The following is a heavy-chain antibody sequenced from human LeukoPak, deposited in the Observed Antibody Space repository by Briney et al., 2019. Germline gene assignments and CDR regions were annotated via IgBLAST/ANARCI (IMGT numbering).Heavy chain of an antibody. CDR1: GYTFTSYA. CDR3: ARYGSSWYAVYYYYGMDV. J-gene: IGHJ6*02. CDR2: INAGNGNT. V-gene: IGHV1-3*01. D-gene: IGHD6-13*01. Sequence: ASVKVSCKASGYTFTSYAMHWVRQAPGQRLEWMGWINAGNGNTKYSQKFQGRVTMTRDTSISTAYMELSSLRSEDTAVYYCARYGSSWYAVYYYYGMDVWGQGTTVTVSS.